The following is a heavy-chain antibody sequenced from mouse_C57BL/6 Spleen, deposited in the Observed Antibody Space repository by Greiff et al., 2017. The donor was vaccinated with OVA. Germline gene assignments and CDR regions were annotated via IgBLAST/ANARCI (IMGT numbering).Heavy chain of an antibody. Sequence: VHVKQSGAELVKPGASVKLSCTASGFNIKDYYMHWVKQRTEQGLEWIGRIDPEDGETKYAPKFQGKATITADTSSNTAYLQLSSLTSEDTAVYYCARGITPDWYFDVWGTGTTVTVSS. CDR2: IDPEDGET. CDR3: ARGITPDWYFDV. D-gene: IGHD1-1*01. CDR1: GFNIKDYY. V-gene: IGHV14-2*01. J-gene: IGHJ1*03.